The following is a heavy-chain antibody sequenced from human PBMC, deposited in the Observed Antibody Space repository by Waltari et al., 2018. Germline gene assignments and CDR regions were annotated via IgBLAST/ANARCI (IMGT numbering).Heavy chain of an antibody. CDR3: ARQFRQQLAYYFDY. Sequence: EVQLVQSGAEVKKPGESLKISCTGSGYSFTSSWIGWVRQGPGKGLEWMGIIDPGDSDTRYSPSFQGQVTISADKSISTAYLQWSSLKASDTAMYYCARQFRQQLAYYFDYWGQGTLVTVSS. J-gene: IGHJ4*02. D-gene: IGHD6-13*01. V-gene: IGHV5-51*01. CDR1: GYSFTSSW. CDR2: IDPGDSDT.